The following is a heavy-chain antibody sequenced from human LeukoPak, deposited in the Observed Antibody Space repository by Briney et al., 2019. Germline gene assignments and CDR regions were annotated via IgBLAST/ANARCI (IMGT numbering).Heavy chain of an antibody. J-gene: IGHJ6*03. Sequence: ASVKVSCKASGYTFTSYGISWVRQAPGQGLEWVGWISAYNGNTNYAQKFQGRVTMTRNTSISTAYMELSSLRSEDTAVYYCARGQDSLGKKRSKILREVYYMDVWGKGTTVTISS. CDR1: GYTFTSYG. CDR2: ISAYNGNT. D-gene: IGHD3-16*01. V-gene: IGHV1-18*01. CDR3: ARGQDSLGKKRSKILREVYYMDV.